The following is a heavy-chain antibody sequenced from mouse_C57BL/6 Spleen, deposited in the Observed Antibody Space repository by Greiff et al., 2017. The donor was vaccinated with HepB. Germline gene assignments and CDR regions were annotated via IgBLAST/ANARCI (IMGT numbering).Heavy chain of an antibody. V-gene: IGHV5-17*01. CDR3: ASLLSGGAMDY. Sequence: EVKLQESGGGLVKPGGSLKLSCAASGFTFSDYGMHWVRQAPEKGLEWVAYISSGSSTIYYADTVKGRFTISRDNAKNTLFLQMTSLRSEDTAMYYCASLLSGGAMDYWGQGTSVTVSS. J-gene: IGHJ4*01. CDR2: ISSGSSTI. D-gene: IGHD2-1*01. CDR1: GFTFSDYG.